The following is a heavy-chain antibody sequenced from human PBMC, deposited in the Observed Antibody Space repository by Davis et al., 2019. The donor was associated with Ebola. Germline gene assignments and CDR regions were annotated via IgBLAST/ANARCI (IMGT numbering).Heavy chain of an antibody. V-gene: IGHV5-51*01. CDR3: VRHSNPCSTYCLEFDP. D-gene: IGHD2-2*01. CDR2: IYPGDSDT. Sequence: KVSCKGSGYSFTSYWIGWVRQMPGKGLEWMGIIYPGDSDTRYSPSFQGHVTISADKSISTAYLQWNSLKASDTAIYYCVRHSNPCSTYCLEFDPWGQGTLVTVSS. CDR1: GYSFTSYW. J-gene: IGHJ5*02.